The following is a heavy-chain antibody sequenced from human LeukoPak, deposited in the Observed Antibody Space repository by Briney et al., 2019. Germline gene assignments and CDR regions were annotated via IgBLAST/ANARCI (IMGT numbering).Heavy chain of an antibody. V-gene: IGHV3-49*03. J-gene: IGHJ4*02. CDR1: GFTSGDYA. CDR2: IRGKAYGGTT. Sequence: PGGSLRLSCTASGFTSGDYAMSWFRQAPGKGLEWVGFIRGKAYGGTTEYAASVKGRFTISRDDSKSIAYLQMNSLKTEDTAVYYCTREVVPAARGFDYWGQGTLVTVSS. D-gene: IGHD2-2*01. CDR3: TREVVPAARGFDY.